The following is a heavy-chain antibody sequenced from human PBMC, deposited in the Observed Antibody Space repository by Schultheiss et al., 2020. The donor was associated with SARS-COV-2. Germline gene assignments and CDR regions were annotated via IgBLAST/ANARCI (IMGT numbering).Heavy chain of an antibody. J-gene: IGHJ4*02. CDR2: ISSSSSYI. D-gene: IGHD3-3*01. CDR3: ARDPSITIFGVVIYYFDY. V-gene: IGHV3-21*01. Sequence: GESLKISCAASGFTFSSYSMNWVRQAPGKGLEWVSSISSSSSYIYYADSVKGRFTISRDNAKNSLYLQMNSLRAEDTAVYYCARDPSITIFGVVIYYFDYWGQGTLVTVSS. CDR1: GFTFSSYS.